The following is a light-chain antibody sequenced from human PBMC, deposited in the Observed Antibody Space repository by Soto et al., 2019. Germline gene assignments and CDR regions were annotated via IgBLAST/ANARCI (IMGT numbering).Light chain of an antibody. CDR3: AAWDDSLNGYV. Sequence: QSVLTQPASLSGSPGQSITISCTGASDDIGSYNLVSWYQQHPGNAPKLILYEVDKRPSGVSYRFSASKSGNTAFLTISGLQADDEADYYCAAWDDSLNGYVFGTGTKVTVL. J-gene: IGLJ1*01. V-gene: IGLV2-23*02. CDR1: SDDIGSYNL. CDR2: EVD.